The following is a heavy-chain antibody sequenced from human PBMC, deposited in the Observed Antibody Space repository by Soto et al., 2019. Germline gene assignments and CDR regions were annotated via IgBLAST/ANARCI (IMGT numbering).Heavy chain of an antibody. CDR2: IYPGDSDT. D-gene: IGHD6-19*01. Sequence: GESLKISCKGSGYSFTSYWIGWVRQMPGKGLEWMGIIYPGDSDTRYSPSFQGQVTISADKSISTAYLQWSSLKASDTAMYYCASHQYSSGWPYDAFDIWGQGTRVTVSA. J-gene: IGHJ3*02. V-gene: IGHV5-51*01. CDR1: GYSFTSYW. CDR3: ASHQYSSGWPYDAFDI.